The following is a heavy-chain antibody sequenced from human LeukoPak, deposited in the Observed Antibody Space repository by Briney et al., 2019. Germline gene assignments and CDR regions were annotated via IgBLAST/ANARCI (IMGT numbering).Heavy chain of an antibody. D-gene: IGHD3-9*01. CDR1: GGTFSSYA. J-gene: IGHJ6*03. CDR3: ARDMGPYYDILTGYSYYMDV. CDR2: IIPIFGTA. V-gene: IGHV1-69*05. Sequence: ASVKVSCKASGGTFSSYAISWVRQAPGQGLEWMGGIIPIFGTANYAQKLQGRVTMTTDTSTSTAYMELRSLRSDDTAVYYCARDMGPYYDILTGYSYYMDVWGKGTTVTISS.